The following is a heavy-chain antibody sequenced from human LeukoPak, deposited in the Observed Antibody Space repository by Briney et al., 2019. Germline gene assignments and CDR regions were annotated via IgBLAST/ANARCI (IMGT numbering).Heavy chain of an antibody. D-gene: IGHD3-22*01. Sequence: SVKVSCKASGGTFSSYAISWVRQAPGQGLEWMGGIIPIFGTANYAQKFQGRVTITADESTSTAYMELSSLRSEDTAVYYCARDKYYYDSSGYSGPSDYWGQGTLVTVSS. J-gene: IGHJ4*02. CDR3: ARDKYYYDSSGYSGPSDY. CDR1: GGTFSSYA. V-gene: IGHV1-69*13. CDR2: IIPIFGTA.